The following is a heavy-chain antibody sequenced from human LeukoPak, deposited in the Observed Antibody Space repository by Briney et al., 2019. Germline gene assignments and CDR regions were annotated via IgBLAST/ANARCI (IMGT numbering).Heavy chain of an antibody. CDR1: GGTFSSYA. V-gene: IGHV1-69*13. CDR2: IIPIFGTA. Sequence: SVKVSCKASGGTFSSYAISWVRQAPGQGLEWMGGIIPIFGTANYAQKFQGRVTITADESTSTAYMELSSLRSEDTAVYYCARSGVRLPPSKGSSGTWGRGTLVPSPQ. J-gene: IGHJ5*02. CDR3: ARSGVRLPPSKGSSGT. D-gene: IGHD1-14*01.